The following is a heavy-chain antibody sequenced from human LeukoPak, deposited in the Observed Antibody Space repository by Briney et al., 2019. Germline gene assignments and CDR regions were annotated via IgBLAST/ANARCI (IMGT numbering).Heavy chain of an antibody. D-gene: IGHD3-22*01. CDR3: ARDRGGYYYGKGYYFDY. CDR1: GFTFSSYS. J-gene: IGHJ4*02. V-gene: IGHV3-21*01. CDR2: ISSSSSYI. Sequence: PGGSLRLSCAASGFTFSSYSMNLVRQAPGEGLEWVSSISSSSSYIYYADSVKGRFTISRDNAKNSLYLQMNSLRAEDTAVYYCARDRGGYYYGKGYYFDYWGQGTLVTVSS.